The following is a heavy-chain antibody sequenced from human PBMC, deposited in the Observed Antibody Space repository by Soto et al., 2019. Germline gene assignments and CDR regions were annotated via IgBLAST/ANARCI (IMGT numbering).Heavy chain of an antibody. V-gene: IGHV3-30*18. D-gene: IGHD6-19*01. CDR2: ISYDGSNK. Sequence: PGGSLRLSCAASGFTFSSYGMHWVRQAPGKGLEWVAVISYDGSNKYYADSVKGRFTISRDNSKNTLYLQMNSLRAEDTAVYYCAKDISSSGLDYWGQGTLVTVSS. J-gene: IGHJ4*02. CDR3: AKDISSSGLDY. CDR1: GFTFSSYG.